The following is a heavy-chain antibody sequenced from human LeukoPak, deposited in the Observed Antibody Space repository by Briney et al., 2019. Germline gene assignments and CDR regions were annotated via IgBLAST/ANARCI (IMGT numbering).Heavy chain of an antibody. CDR1: GYTFTGDY. J-gene: IGHJ4*02. CDR3: ARRGMATTNPFDY. D-gene: IGHD5-24*01. CDR2: INHNSGGT. V-gene: IGHV1-2*02. Sequence: GASVKVSCKSSGYTFTGDYMHGVRQAPGQGLEWMGWINHNSGGTNYAQKFQGRVTMTRDTTISTAYMELSRLRSDDTAVYYCARRGMATTNPFDYWGQGTLVSVSA.